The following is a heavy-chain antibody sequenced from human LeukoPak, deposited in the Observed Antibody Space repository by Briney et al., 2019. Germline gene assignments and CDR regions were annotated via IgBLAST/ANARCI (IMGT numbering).Heavy chain of an antibody. Sequence: PSETLSLTCTVSGYSISSGYYWGWIRQPPGKGLEWIGSIYHSGSTYYNPSLKSRVTISVDTSKNQFSLKLSSVTAADTAVYYCARDYGSGSYPFDYWGRGTLVTVSS. CDR1: GYSISSGYY. CDR2: IYHSGST. D-gene: IGHD3-10*01. CDR3: ARDYGSGSYPFDY. J-gene: IGHJ4*02. V-gene: IGHV4-38-2*02.